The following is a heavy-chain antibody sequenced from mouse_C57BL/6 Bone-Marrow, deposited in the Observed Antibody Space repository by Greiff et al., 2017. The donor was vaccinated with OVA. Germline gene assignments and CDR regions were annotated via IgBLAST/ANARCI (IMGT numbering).Heavy chain of an antibody. CDR3: ARSGAY. CDR2: IHPNSGST. CDR1: GYTFTSYW. V-gene: IGHV1-64*01. J-gene: IGHJ3*01. D-gene: IGHD4-1*01. Sequence: VQLQQPGAELVKPGASVKLSCKASGYTFTSYWMHWVKQRPGQGLEWIGMIHPNSGSTNYNEKFKSKATLTVDKSSSTADMQLSSLTSEDSAVYYCARSGAYWGQGTLVTVSA.